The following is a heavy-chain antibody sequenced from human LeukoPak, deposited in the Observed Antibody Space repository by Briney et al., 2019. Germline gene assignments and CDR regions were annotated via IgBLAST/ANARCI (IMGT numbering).Heavy chain of an antibody. Sequence: GGSLRLSCAASGFTFSSYSMNWVRQAPGKGLEWVSYISSSSSTIYYAGSVKGRFTISRDNAKNSLYLQMNSLRAEDTAVYYCASAYYYDSSGYYPGGDYWGQGTLVTVSS. J-gene: IGHJ4*02. CDR1: GFTFSSYS. D-gene: IGHD3-22*01. V-gene: IGHV3-48*04. CDR3: ASAYYYDSSGYYPGGDY. CDR2: ISSSSSTI.